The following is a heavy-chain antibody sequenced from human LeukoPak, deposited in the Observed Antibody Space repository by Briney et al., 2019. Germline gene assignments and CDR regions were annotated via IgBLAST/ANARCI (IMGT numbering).Heavy chain of an antibody. V-gene: IGHV3-7*01. Sequence: GGSLRLSCAASGFTFSIYSMNWVRQAPGKGLEWVADIKQDGSEKYYVDSVKGRFTISRQNAKNSLFLQMNSLRAEDTAVYYCARHRSGGSQDDAFDIWGQGTLVTVSS. D-gene: IGHD2-15*01. J-gene: IGHJ3*02. CDR3: ARHRSGGSQDDAFDI. CDR1: GFTFSIYS. CDR2: IKQDGSEK.